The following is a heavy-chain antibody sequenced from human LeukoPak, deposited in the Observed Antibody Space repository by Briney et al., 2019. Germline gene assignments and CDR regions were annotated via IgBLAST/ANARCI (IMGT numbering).Heavy chain of an antibody. CDR3: AKDLPAAYFDY. Sequence: GGSLRLSCAASGFTFSSYGMHWVRQAPGKGLEWVAFIRSDGTIKNYADSVKGRFTISRDNSKNTLYLQMNSLRAEDTAVYYCAKDLPAAYFDYWGQGALVTVSA. J-gene: IGHJ4*02. V-gene: IGHV3-30*02. CDR2: IRSDGTIK. D-gene: IGHD2-2*01. CDR1: GFTFSSYG.